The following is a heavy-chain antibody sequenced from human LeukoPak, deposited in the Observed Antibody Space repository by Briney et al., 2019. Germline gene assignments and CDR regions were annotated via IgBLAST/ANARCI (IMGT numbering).Heavy chain of an antibody. Sequence: SQTLSLTCTVSGGSISSGGYYWTWIRQPPGKGLEWIGYMYYSGSTNYNPSLKSRVTISIDTSKNQFSLKLSSVTAADTAVYYCARVGVVTLILDYWGQGTLVTVSS. D-gene: IGHD3-10*01. CDR2: MYYSGST. V-gene: IGHV4-61*08. CDR1: GGSISSGGYY. J-gene: IGHJ4*02. CDR3: ARVGVVTLILDY.